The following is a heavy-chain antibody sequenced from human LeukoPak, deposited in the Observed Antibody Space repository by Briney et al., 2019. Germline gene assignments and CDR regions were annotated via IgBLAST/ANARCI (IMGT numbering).Heavy chain of an antibody. J-gene: IGHJ3*02. V-gene: IGHV3-7*01. D-gene: IGHD1-26*01. CDR1: GFTFSSYW. CDR3: ARMVGAKPAAFDI. Sequence: PGGSLRLSCAASGFTFSSYWMSWVRQAPGKGLEWVANIKQGGSEKYYVDSVKGRFTISRDNAKNSLYLQMNSLRAEDTAVYYCARMVGAKPAAFDIWGQGTMVTVSS. CDR2: IKQGGSEK.